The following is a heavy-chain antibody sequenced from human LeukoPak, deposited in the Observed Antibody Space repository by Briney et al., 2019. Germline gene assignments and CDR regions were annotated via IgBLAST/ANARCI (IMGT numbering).Heavy chain of an antibody. CDR3: AKDAITMVRGVITLTHYYYGMDV. V-gene: IGHV3-23*01. D-gene: IGHD3-10*01. CDR2: ISGSGGST. J-gene: IGHJ6*02. Sequence: PGGSLRLSCAASGFTFSSYAMSWVRQAPGKGLEWVSAISGSGGSTYYADSVKGRFTISRDNSKNTLYLQMNSLRAEDTAVYYCAKDAITMVRGVITLTHYYYGMDVWGQGTTVTVSS. CDR1: GFTFSSYA.